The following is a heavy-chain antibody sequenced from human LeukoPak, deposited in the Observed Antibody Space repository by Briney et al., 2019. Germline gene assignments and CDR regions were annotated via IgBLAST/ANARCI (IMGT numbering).Heavy chain of an antibody. Sequence: GGSLRLSCAASGFTFSSYAMSWVRQAPGKGLEWVSAISGSGGSTFYADSVEGRFTISRDNSKNTLYLQMNSLRAEDTAVYYCASHYGGNSGAFDYWGQGTLVTVS. CDR1: GFTFSSYA. V-gene: IGHV3-23*01. CDR2: ISGSGGST. CDR3: ASHYGGNSGAFDY. J-gene: IGHJ4*02. D-gene: IGHD4-23*01.